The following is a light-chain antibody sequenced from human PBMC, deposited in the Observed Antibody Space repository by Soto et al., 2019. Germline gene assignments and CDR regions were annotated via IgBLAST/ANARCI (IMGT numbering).Light chain of an antibody. CDR1: QSVSSN. V-gene: IGKV3-15*01. CDR3: QQYDNWPLT. CDR2: RAS. J-gene: IGKJ4*01. Sequence: DIVMTQSASTLPVSAEERATISCGASQSVSSNLAWYQQKPGQAPRSLIYRASTRATGIPARFSGSGSGTEFTLTISSLQSEDFPVSNCQQYDNWPLTFGRGTKVDI.